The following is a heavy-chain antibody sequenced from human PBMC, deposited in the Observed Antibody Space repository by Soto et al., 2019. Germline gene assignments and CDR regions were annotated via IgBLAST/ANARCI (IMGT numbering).Heavy chain of an antibody. D-gene: IGHD6-13*01. CDR3: ARKGSSEGFDY. CDR1: GYSISSSNW. J-gene: IGHJ4*02. V-gene: IGHV4-28*01. Sequence: TSETLSLTCAVSGYSISSSNWWGWIRQPPWKGLELIGYIYYSGSTYYNPSLKSRVTMSVDTSKNQFSLKLSSVTAVDTAVYYCARKGSSEGFDYWGQGTLVTVSS. CDR2: IYYSGST.